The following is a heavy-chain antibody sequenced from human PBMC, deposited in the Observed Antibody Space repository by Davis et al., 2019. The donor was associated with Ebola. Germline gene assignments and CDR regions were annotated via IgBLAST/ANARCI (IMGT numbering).Heavy chain of an antibody. CDR2: INSDGSST. CDR3: ARGWELPRIYFDY. J-gene: IGHJ4*02. Sequence: GESLKISCAASGFTFSSYWMHWVRQAPGKGLVWVSRINSDGSSTSYADSVKGRFTISRDNSKNTLYLQMNSLRAEDTAVYYCARGWELPRIYFDYWGQGTLVTVSS. D-gene: IGHD1-26*01. CDR1: GFTFSSYW. V-gene: IGHV3-74*01.